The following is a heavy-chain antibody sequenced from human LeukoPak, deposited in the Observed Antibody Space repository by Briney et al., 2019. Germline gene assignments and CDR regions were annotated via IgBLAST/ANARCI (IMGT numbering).Heavy chain of an antibody. CDR3: ARPYYYDSRIDP. V-gene: IGHV4-30-4*01. D-gene: IGHD3-22*01. CDR1: GGSISSGDYY. CDR2: MYYSGST. Sequence: SETLSLTCTVSGGSISSGDYYWSWIRQPPGKALEWIAYMYYSGSTYYNPSLKSRVTMSADTSKNQLSLKLSSVTAADTAVYYCARPYYYDSRIDPWGQGILVTVSS. J-gene: IGHJ5*02.